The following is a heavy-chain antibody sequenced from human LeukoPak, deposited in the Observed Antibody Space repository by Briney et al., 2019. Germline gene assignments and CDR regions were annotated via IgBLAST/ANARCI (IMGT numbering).Heavy chain of an antibody. Sequence: GGSLRLSCAASGFTFSSYWMDWVRQAPGKGLVWVSHINTDGGRTSYADSVKGRFTISRDNAKNTLYLQMNSLRAEDTAVYYCARAEGEYNWFDPWGQGTLVTVSS. D-gene: IGHD1-26*01. V-gene: IGHV3-74*01. CDR3: ARAEGEYNWFDP. J-gene: IGHJ5*02. CDR2: INTDGGRT. CDR1: GFTFSSYW.